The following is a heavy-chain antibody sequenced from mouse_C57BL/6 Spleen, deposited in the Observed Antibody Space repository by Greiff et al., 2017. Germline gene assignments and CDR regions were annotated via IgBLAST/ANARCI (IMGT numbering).Heavy chain of an antibody. D-gene: IGHD1-1*01. CDR3: ARGYYAYWYFAV. Sequence: QVQLQQPGAELVMPGASVKLSCKASGYTFTSYWMHWVKQRPGQGLEWIGEIDPSDSYTNYNQKSKGKSTLTVDKSSSTAYMQLRSLTSADSAVYYCARGYYAYWYFAVWGTGTTVTVSS. CDR1: GYTFTSYW. J-gene: IGHJ1*03. CDR2: IDPSDSYT. V-gene: IGHV1-69*01.